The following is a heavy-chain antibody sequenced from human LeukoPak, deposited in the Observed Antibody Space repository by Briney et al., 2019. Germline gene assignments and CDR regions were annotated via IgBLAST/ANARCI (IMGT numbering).Heavy chain of an antibody. CDR1: GFTFSNYE. V-gene: IGHV3-48*03. CDR2: ISSSGSDI. D-gene: IGHD4-23*01. CDR3: ARDYGGSSPFDY. J-gene: IGHJ4*02. Sequence: QPGGSLRLSCAASGFTFSNYEMHWVRQAPGKGLEWVSYISSSGSDIYYADSVKGRFTISRDNAKNSLYLHMNGLRAEDTAVYYCARDYGGSSPFDYWGQGTLVTVSS.